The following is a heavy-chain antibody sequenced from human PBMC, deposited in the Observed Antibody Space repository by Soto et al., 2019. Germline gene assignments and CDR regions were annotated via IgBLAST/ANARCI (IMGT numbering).Heavy chain of an antibody. V-gene: IGHV3-7*01. CDR2: IKQDGSEK. Sequence: PGGSLRLSWAASGFTFSSYWMSWVRQAPGKGLEWVANIKQDGSEKYYVDSVKGRFTISRDNAKNSLYLQMNSLRAEDTAVYYCARDRSGYSGYDPVTGMDVRGKGTTVTISS. CDR3: ARDRSGYSGYDPVTGMDV. CDR1: GFTFSSYW. J-gene: IGHJ6*04. D-gene: IGHD5-12*01.